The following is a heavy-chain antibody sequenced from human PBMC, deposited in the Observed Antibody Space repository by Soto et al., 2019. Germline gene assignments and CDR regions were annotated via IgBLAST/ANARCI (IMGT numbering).Heavy chain of an antibody. V-gene: IGHV1-69*13. J-gene: IGHJ6*02. D-gene: IGHD2-15*01. CDR3: PSNTQHSAEAAPFQSFYDRNA. Sequence: SVKVSCKASGGTFSSYAISWVRQAPGQGLGWMGGIIPIFGTANYAQKFQGRVTITADEXTSTASMALSILRSEATAMYYCPSNTQHSAEAAPFQSFYDRNAWRQAPTVT. CDR1: GGTFSSYA. CDR2: IIPIFGTA.